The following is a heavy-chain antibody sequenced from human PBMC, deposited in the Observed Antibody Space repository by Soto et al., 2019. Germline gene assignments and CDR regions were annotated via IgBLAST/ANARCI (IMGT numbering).Heavy chain of an antibody. V-gene: IGHV4-59*08. CDR1: GGSISSYY. D-gene: IGHD2-15*01. Sequence: SETLSLTCTVSGGSISSYYWSWIRQPPGKGLEWIGYIYYSGSTNYNPSLKSRVTISVDTSKNQFSLKLSSVTAADTAVYYCARLESYCSGGSCTEFDPWGQGTLVTVSS. CDR2: IYYSGST. J-gene: IGHJ5*02. CDR3: ARLESYCSGGSCTEFDP.